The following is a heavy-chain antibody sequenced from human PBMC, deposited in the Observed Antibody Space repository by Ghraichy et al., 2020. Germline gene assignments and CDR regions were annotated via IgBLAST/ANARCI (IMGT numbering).Heavy chain of an antibody. CDR1: GYTFTLYD. J-gene: IGHJ4*02. CDR2: MNPNTGNT. CDR3: ARGFNGYFDY. V-gene: IGHV1-8*01. Sequence: ASVKVSCKASGYTFTLYDINWVRQATGQGLEWMGWMNPNTGNTGYAQKFQGRVTMTRNTSISTAYMELTSLRSEDTAVYYCARGFNGYFDYWGQGSLVTVSS.